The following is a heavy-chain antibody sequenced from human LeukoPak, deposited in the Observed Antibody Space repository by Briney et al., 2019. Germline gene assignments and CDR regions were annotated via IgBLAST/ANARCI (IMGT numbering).Heavy chain of an antibody. CDR1: GLSFSDSY. Sequence: GGSLRLSCVVSGLSFSDSYMTWIRQTPGMGLESLAYISGMGHDIYYADSVKGRFTISRDNAKNSLYLQMNSLRAEDTAVYYCARSRAGTIDYWGQGTLVTVSS. V-gene: IGHV3-11*01. CDR3: ARSRAGTIDY. CDR2: ISGMGHDI. J-gene: IGHJ4*02. D-gene: IGHD6-19*01.